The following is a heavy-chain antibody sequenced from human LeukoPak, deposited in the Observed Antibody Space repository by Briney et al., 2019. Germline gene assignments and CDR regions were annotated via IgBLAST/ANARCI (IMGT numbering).Heavy chain of an antibody. CDR1: GGSFSDYY. Sequence: PSETLSLTCAVYGGSFSDYYWSWIRQPPGKGPEWIGEINHSGSTNYNPSLKSRVTISVDTSKNQFSLKLNSVTAADTAVYYCARVPLRRWGRLPGVPYYLDYWGQGTLVTVSS. J-gene: IGHJ4*02. CDR2: INHSGST. D-gene: IGHD3-16*01. CDR3: ARVPLRRWGRLPGVPYYLDY. V-gene: IGHV4-34*01.